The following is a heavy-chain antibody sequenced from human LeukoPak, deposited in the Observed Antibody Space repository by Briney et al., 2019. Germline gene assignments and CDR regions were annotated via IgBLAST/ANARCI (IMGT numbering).Heavy chain of an antibody. D-gene: IGHD6-19*01. Sequence: PGGSLRLSCAASGFTFSDCYMSWIRQAPGKGLEWVSYISSSGSTIYYADSVKGRFTISRDNAKNSLYLQMNSLRAEDTAVYYCARDLSGSSGWYQRDAFDIWGQGTMVTVSS. V-gene: IGHV3-11*04. CDR3: ARDLSGSSGWYQRDAFDI. CDR2: ISSSGSTI. J-gene: IGHJ3*02. CDR1: GFTFSDCY.